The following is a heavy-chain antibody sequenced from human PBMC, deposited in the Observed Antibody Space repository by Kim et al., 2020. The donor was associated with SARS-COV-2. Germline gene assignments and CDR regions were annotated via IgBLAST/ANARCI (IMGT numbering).Heavy chain of an antibody. CDR3: ARQTRGYSYGYKDY. CDR2: IYYSGST. D-gene: IGHD5-18*01. Sequence: SETLSLTCTVSGGSISSSSYYWGWIRQPPGKGLEWIGSIYYSGSTYYNPSLKSRVTISVDTSKNQFSLKLSSVTAADTAVYYCARQTRGYSYGYKDYWGQGTLVTVSS. J-gene: IGHJ4*02. CDR1: GGSISSSSYY. V-gene: IGHV4-39*01.